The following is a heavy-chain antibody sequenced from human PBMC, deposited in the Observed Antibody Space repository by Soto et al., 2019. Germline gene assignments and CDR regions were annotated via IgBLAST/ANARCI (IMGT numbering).Heavy chain of an antibody. J-gene: IGHJ4*02. V-gene: IGHV4-4*02. D-gene: IGHD3-3*01. CDR3: ARGGVTARFDY. CDR2: IYHSGST. CDR1: GGSISSNDW. Sequence: QVQLQESGPGLVKPSGTLSLTCAVSGGSISSNDWWSWFRQPPGKGLEWIGEIYHSGSTNYNPSLKTRVTISVDKPKNQFSLRLNFVTAADTAVYSCARGGVTARFDYWGQGTLVTVSS.